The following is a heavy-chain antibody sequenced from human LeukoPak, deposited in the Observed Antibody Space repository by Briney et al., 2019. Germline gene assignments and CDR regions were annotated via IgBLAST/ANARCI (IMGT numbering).Heavy chain of an antibody. CDR3: ARRRDGYFDF. CDR2: IYHSGST. J-gene: IGHJ4*02. CDR1: GYSISSGYY. V-gene: IGHV4-38-2*01. D-gene: IGHD5-24*01. Sequence: PSETXSLTCAVSGYSISSGYYWGWIRQPPGKGLEWIGSIYHSGSTYYNPSLKSRVTISVDTSKNQFSLKLSSVTAADTAVYYCARRRDGYFDFWGQGTLVTVSS.